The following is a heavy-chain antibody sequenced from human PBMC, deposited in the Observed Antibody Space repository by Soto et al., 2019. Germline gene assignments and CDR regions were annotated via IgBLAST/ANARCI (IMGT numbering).Heavy chain of an antibody. J-gene: IGHJ4*02. D-gene: IGHD3-9*01. CDR2: IKSKTDGGTT. CDR1: GFTFSNAW. CDR3: TTGFSYDILTGYYNWDSGDISFDY. Sequence: EVQLVESGGGLVKPGGSLRLSCAASGFTFSNAWMSWVRQAPGKGLEWVGRIKSKTDGGTTDYAAPVKGRFTISRDDSKNTLYLQMNSLKTEDTAVYYCTTGFSYDILTGYYNWDSGDISFDYWGQGTLVTVSS. V-gene: IGHV3-15*01.